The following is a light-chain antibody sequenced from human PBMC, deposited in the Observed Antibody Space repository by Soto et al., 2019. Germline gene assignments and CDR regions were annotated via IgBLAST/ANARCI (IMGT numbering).Light chain of an antibody. J-gene: IGKJ4*01. V-gene: IGKV3D-15*01. CDR2: DAS. CDR3: QQYGDWPGA. Sequence: DIVMTQSPVPLSVSPGERATLSCMASQSVGSKLAWYQQRPGQAPRLLIYDASNRATGIPARFSGSGSGTECSLTISSLQSEDVAVYSCQQYGDWPGAFGGGTKVDIK. CDR1: QSVGSK.